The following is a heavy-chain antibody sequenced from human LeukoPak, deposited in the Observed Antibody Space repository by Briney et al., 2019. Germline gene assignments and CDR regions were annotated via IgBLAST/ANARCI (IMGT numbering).Heavy chain of an antibody. CDR1: GFTFSSYS. CDR3: AKDVDTAMVIPYYFDY. V-gene: IGHV3-48*04. D-gene: IGHD5-18*01. J-gene: IGHJ4*02. CDR2: ISSSSSTI. Sequence: GGSLRLSCAASGFTFSSYSMNWVRQAPGKGLEWVSYISSSSSTIYYADSVKGRFTISRDNAKNSLYLQMNSLRAEDTAVYYCAKDVDTAMVIPYYFDYWGQGTLVTVSS.